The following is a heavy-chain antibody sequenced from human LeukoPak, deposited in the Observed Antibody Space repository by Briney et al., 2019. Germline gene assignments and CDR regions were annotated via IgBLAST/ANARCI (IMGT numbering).Heavy chain of an antibody. CDR3: ARDRDLYYFDY. V-gene: IGHV3-33*08. CDR2: IWYDGSNK. J-gene: IGHJ4*02. CDR1: GFTFSSYW. Sequence: PGGSLRLSCAASGFTFSSYWMHWVRQAPGKGLEWVAVIWYDGSNKYYADSVKGRFTISRDNSKNTLYLQMNSLRAEDTAVYYCARDRDLYYFDYWGQGTLVTVSS.